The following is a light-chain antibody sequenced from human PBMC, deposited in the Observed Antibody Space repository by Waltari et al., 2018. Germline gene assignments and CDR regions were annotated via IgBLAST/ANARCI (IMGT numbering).Light chain of an antibody. CDR2: EVS. CDR3: CSYAGGGTFV. CDR1: NSDLGSYNL. J-gene: IGLJ1*01. V-gene: IGLV2-23*02. Sequence: QSALTQPASVSGSPGQSITISCTGTNSDLGSYNLVSWYQQHPGKAPKFMIYEVSKRPSGVSHRFSGSKSGNTASLTISEIHAEDEADYYCCSYAGGGTFVFGTGTKVTVL.